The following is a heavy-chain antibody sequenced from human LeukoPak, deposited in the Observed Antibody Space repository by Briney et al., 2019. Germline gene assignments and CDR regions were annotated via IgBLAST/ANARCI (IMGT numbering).Heavy chain of an antibody. CDR2: ISYDGSNK. Sequence: PGGSLRLSCAASGFTFSSYAVHWVRQAPGKGLERVAVISYDGSNKYYADSVKGRFTISRDNSKNTLSLQMNSLRAEDTAVYYCAREFVYGDFSLDYWGQGTLVTVSS. CDR1: GFTFSSYA. J-gene: IGHJ4*02. D-gene: IGHD4-17*01. CDR3: AREFVYGDFSLDY. V-gene: IGHV3-30-3*01.